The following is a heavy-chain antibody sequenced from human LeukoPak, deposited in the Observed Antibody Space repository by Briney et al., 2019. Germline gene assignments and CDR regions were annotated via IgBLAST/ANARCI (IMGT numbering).Heavy chain of an antibody. D-gene: IGHD3-10*01. CDR1: GFTFSSYE. J-gene: IGHJ4*02. V-gene: IGHV3-48*03. CDR3: ARVLAVTMVRGVDY. CDR2: ISRSGRTI. Sequence: GGSLRLSCAASGFTFSSYEMNWVRQATGKGREWVSYISRSGRTIYYADSVKGRFTLSRDNAKNSLYLQMNSLRAEDTAVYYCARVLAVTMVRGVDYWGQGTLVTVSS.